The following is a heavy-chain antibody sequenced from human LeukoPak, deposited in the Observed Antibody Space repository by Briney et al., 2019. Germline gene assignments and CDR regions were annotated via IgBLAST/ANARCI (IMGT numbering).Heavy chain of an antibody. Sequence: ASVKISCKVSGYTFTDYYMHWVQQAPGKGLEWMGPVDPEDGEVTYAERFQGRVTITADTSSDTAYMELSSLRSEDTAVYYCATLTTMTPNMGYWGQGTLVTVSS. J-gene: IGHJ4*02. V-gene: IGHV1-69-2*01. CDR3: ATLTTMTPNMGY. D-gene: IGHD4-17*01. CDR1: GYTFTDYY. CDR2: VDPEDGEV.